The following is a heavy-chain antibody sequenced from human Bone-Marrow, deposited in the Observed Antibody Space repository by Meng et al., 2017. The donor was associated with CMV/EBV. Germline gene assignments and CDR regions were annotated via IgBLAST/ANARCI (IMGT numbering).Heavy chain of an antibody. Sequence: GSLRLSCSVSGGSISGYYWSWIRQPPGKGLEWIGYIYSSGSINYNPSLESRVTMSVDTSKNQFSLDLTSVTAADTAVYYCARSYGYYYYGMDVWGQGTAVTFSS. J-gene: IGHJ6*01. CDR1: GGSISGYY. V-gene: IGHV4-59*01. CDR2: IYSSGSI. D-gene: IGHD3-10*01. CDR3: ARSYGYYYYGMDV.